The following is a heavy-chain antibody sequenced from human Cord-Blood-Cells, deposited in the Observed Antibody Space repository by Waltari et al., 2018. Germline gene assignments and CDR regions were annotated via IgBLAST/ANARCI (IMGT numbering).Heavy chain of an antibody. CDR2: ISGSGGST. D-gene: IGHD6-13*01. CDR3: AKGLPYSSSWYSYFQH. V-gene: IGHV3-23*01. CDR1: GFTFSSYA. J-gene: IGHJ1*01. Sequence: EVQLLESGGGLVQPGGSLRLSCAASGFTFSSYAMSWVRQAPGKGLERVSAISGSGGSTYYADAVKGRFTISRDNSKNTLYLQMNSRRAEDTDVYYCAKGLPYSSSWYSYFQHWGQGTLVTVSS.